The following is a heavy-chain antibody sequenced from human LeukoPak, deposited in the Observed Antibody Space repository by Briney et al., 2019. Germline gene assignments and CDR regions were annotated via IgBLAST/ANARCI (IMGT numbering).Heavy chain of an antibody. CDR2: LDPEDGET. V-gene: IGHV1-24*01. J-gene: IGHJ5*02. Sequence: ASVKVSCKVSGYTLTEVAMHWVRQAPGKGLEWMGGLDPEDGETVYARKFQGRVTMTEDTSTDTAYMELSSLSSEDTAVYYCATCLPPDGIVGATVDWFDPWGRGTLVTVSS. CDR1: GYTLTEVA. CDR3: ATCLPPDGIVGATVDWFDP. D-gene: IGHD1-26*01.